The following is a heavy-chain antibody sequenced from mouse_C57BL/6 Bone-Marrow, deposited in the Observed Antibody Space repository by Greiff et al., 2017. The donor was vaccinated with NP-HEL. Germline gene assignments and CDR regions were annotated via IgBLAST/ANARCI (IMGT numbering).Heavy chain of an antibody. CDR3: AREDDYDVYYFDY. CDR2: IYPRSGNT. D-gene: IGHD2-4*01. V-gene: IGHV1-81*01. Sequence: VQLQQSGAELARPGASVKLSCKASGYTFTSYGISWVKQRTGQGLEWIGEIYPRSGNTYYNEKFKGKATLTADKSSSTAYMELRSLTSEDSAVYFCAREDDYDVYYFDYWGQGTTLTVSS. J-gene: IGHJ2*01. CDR1: GYTFTSYG.